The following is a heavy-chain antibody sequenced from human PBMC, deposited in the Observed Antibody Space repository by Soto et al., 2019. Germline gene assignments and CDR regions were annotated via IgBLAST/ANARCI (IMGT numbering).Heavy chain of an antibody. V-gene: IGHV1-2*02. CDR3: AIPPLEKGYSYGSVDY. CDR2: INPNSGGT. CDR1: GYTFTGYY. J-gene: IGHJ4*02. Sequence: ASVKVSCKASGYTFTGYYMHWVRQVPGQGLEWMGWINPNSGGTNYAQKFQGRVTMTRDTSISTAYMELSRLRSDDTAVYYCAIPPLEKGYSYGSVDYWGQGTLVTVSS. D-gene: IGHD5-18*01.